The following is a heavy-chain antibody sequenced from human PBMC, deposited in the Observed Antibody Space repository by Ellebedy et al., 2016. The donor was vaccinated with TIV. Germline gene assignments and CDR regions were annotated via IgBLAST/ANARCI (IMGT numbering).Heavy chain of an antibody. J-gene: IGHJ3*02. Sequence: ASVKVSCXASGGTFSSYDISWVRQAPGQGLEWMGGIIPIFGTANYAQKFQGRVTITADKSTSTAYMELTSLRSEDTAVYYCATDPGYGGTHGFDIWGQGTMVTVSS. CDR2: IIPIFGTA. V-gene: IGHV1-69*06. CDR3: ATDPGYGGTHGFDI. CDR1: GGTFSSYD. D-gene: IGHD4-23*01.